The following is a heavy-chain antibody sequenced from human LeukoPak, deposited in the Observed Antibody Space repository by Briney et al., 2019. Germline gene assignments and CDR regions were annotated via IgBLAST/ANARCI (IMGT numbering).Heavy chain of an antibody. Sequence: GGSLRLSCAASGFTFSSYGMHWVRQAPGKGLEWVAFIRYDGSNKYYADSVKGRFTISRDDSKNTAYLQMNSLKTEDTAVYYCTTGIAVAGTLYNWFDPWGQGTLVTVSS. CDR1: GFTFSSYG. J-gene: IGHJ5*02. D-gene: IGHD6-19*01. V-gene: IGHV3-30*02. CDR2: IRYDGSNK. CDR3: TTGIAVAGTLYNWFDP.